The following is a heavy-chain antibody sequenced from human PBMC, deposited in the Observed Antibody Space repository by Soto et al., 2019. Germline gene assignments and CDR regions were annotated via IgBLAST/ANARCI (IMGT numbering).Heavy chain of an antibody. Sequence: PSETLSLTCAVSGGSISSGGYSWSWIRQPPGKGLEWIGYIYHSGSAYYNPSLKSRVTISVDRSKNQFSLKLSSVTAADTAVYYCARSGISRYYYCYGMDVWGQGTTVTVSS. CDR1: GGSISSGGYS. CDR3: ARSGISRYYYCYGMDV. J-gene: IGHJ6*02. V-gene: IGHV4-30-2*01. D-gene: IGHD2-15*01. CDR2: IYHSGSA.